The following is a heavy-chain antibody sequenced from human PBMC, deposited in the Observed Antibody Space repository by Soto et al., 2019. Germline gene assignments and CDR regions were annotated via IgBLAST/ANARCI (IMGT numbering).Heavy chain of an antibody. V-gene: IGHV3-23*01. CDR3: AKDLGYSGSYCRY. CDR2: ISGGGGST. CDR1: GFTFSSYG. D-gene: IGHD1-26*01. J-gene: IGHJ4*02. Sequence: EVQLLESGGGLVQPGGSLRLSCAASGFTFSSYGMSWVRQVPGKGLEWVSGISGGGGSTYYADSVKGRFTISRDNSKNTLYLQMNSLRAEDTAVYYCAKDLGYSGSYCRYWGQGTLVTVSS.